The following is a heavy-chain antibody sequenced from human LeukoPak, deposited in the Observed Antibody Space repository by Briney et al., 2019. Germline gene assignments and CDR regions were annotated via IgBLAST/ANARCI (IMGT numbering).Heavy chain of an antibody. CDR1: GFSFVNYG. Sequence: GGSLRLSCAASGFSFVNYGMNWVRQAPGKGLEWVSGIGGSGGFTTYFADSVKGRFTISRDNSKNTLYLQMNSLRADDTALYYCARDRRYASFDNWGQGTLVTVSS. D-gene: IGHD1-1*01. J-gene: IGHJ4*02. CDR2: IGGSGGFTT. CDR3: ARDRRYASFDN. V-gene: IGHV3-23*01.